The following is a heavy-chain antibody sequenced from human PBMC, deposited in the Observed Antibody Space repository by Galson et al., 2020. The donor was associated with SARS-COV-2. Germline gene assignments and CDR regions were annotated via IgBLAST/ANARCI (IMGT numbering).Heavy chain of an antibody. V-gene: IGHV1-18*01. CDR3: ARGGSGWVPYDY. J-gene: IGHJ4*01. CDR1: GYVFSSYA. Sequence: ASVKVSCKATGYVFSSYAISWVRQAPGQGLEWVGWISVYNGDTNHAQKVQGRVTMTTDTSTSTAYMELRSLRSDDTAVYYCARGGSGWVPYDYGGHGTLVTVSS. CDR2: ISVYNGDT. D-gene: IGHD3-10*01.